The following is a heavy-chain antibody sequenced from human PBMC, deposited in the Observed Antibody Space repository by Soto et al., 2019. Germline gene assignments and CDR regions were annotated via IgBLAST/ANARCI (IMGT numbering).Heavy chain of an antibody. J-gene: IGHJ4*02. Sequence: ESGGGLVQPGASLRLSCAASGFTFSSYSMNWVRQAPGKGLEWVSYISSSSSSSTIYYADSVKGRFTISRDNAKNSLYLQMNSLRAEDTAVYYCARGDDSSGYYYVYWGQGTLVTVSS. CDR2: ISSSSSSSTI. CDR1: GFTFSSYS. D-gene: IGHD3-22*01. CDR3: ARGDDSSGYYYVY. V-gene: IGHV3-48*01.